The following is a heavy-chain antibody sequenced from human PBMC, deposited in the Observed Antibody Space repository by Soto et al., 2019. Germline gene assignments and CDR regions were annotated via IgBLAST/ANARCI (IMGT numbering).Heavy chain of an antibody. CDR2: IWYDGSNK. Sequence: QVQLVESGGGVVQPGRSLRLSCAASGFTFSSYGMHWVRQAPGKGLEWVAVIWYDGSNKYYADSVKGRFTISRDNAKNELYLQMNSLRAEDTAVYYCARGYCNYYFDYWGQGTLVTVSS. V-gene: IGHV3-33*01. CDR3: ARGYCNYYFDY. CDR1: GFTFSSYG. D-gene: IGHD2-21*02. J-gene: IGHJ4*02.